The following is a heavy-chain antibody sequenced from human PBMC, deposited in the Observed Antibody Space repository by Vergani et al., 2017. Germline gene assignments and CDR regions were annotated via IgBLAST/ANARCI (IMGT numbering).Heavy chain of an antibody. CDR1: GGSFSGYY. D-gene: IGHD4-17*01. CDR3: ARVTYGDLTTDYYYYGMDV. J-gene: IGHJ6*02. V-gene: IGHV4-34*11. CDR2: IYYSGST. Sequence: QVQLQQWGAGLLKPSETLSLTCAVYGGSFSGYYWSWIRQPPGKGLEWIGYIYYSGSTNYNPSLKSRVTISVDTSKNQFSLKLSSVTAADTAVYYCARVTYGDLTTDYYYYGMDVWGQGTTVTVSS.